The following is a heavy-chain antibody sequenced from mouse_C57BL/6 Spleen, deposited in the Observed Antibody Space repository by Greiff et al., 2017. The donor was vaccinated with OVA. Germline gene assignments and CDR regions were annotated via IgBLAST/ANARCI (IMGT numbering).Heavy chain of an antibody. Sequence: QVHVKQPGAELVKPGASVKLSCKASGYTFTSYWMHWVKQRPGQGLEWIGMIHPNSGSTNYNEKFKSKATLTVDKSSSTAYMQLSSLTSEDSAVYYCARSTAQVPFAYWGQGTLVTVSA. J-gene: IGHJ3*01. V-gene: IGHV1-64*01. CDR2: IHPNSGST. CDR1: GYTFTSYW. D-gene: IGHD3-2*02. CDR3: ARSTAQVPFAY.